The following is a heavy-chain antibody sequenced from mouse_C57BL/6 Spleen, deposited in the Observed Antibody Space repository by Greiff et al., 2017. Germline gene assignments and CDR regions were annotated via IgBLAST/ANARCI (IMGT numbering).Heavy chain of an antibody. D-gene: IGHD4-1*01. Sequence: VQLQQSGAELVKPGASVKLSCKASGYTFTSYWMHWVKQRPGRGLEWIGRIAPNRGGTKYNEKFKSKATLTVDKPSSTAYMQLSSLTSEDSAVYYCAGDWEDAMDYWGQGTSVTVAS. CDR1: GYTFTSYW. CDR3: AGDWEDAMDY. V-gene: IGHV1-72*01. J-gene: IGHJ4*01. CDR2: IAPNRGGT.